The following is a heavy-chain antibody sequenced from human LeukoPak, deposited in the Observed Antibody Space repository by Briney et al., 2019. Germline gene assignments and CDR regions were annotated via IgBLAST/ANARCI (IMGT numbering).Heavy chain of an antibody. Sequence: GGSLRLSCAASGFTFSSYAMHWVRQAPGKGLEWVAVISYDGSNKYYADSVKGRFTISRDNSKNTLYLQMNSLRSDDTAVYYCARESGYCSNTSCYTDYWGQGTLVTVSS. CDR1: GFTFSSYA. J-gene: IGHJ4*02. CDR3: ARESGYCSNTSCYTDY. D-gene: IGHD2-2*02. CDR2: ISYDGSNK. V-gene: IGHV3-30-3*01.